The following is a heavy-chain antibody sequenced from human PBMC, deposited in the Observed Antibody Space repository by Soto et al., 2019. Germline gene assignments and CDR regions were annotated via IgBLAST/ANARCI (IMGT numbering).Heavy chain of an antibody. CDR2: IYYSGST. CDR3: ARAGYYGSGSVDY. D-gene: IGHD3-10*01. V-gene: IGHV4-30-4*01. CDR1: GGSISSGDYY. Sequence: QVQLQESGPGLVKPSQTLSLTCTVSGGSISSGDYYWSWIRQPPGKGLEWIGYIYYSGSTYYNPSLKIRVTISVDTSTTQFSLTLSSVTAGGPAVYYCARAGYYGSGSVDYWGQGPLVTVSS. J-gene: IGHJ4*02.